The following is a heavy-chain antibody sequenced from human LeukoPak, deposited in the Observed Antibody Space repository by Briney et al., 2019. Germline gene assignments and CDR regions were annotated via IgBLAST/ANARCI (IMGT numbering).Heavy chain of an antibody. V-gene: IGHV3-7*03. CDR2: MKQDGSEK. Sequence: GGSLRLSCAASGFTFSRYWMSWVRQAPGKGLEWVANMKQDGSEKYYVDSVKGRFTISRDNAKNSLYLQMSSLRAEDTAVYYCARMNEWLSTPFDYWGQGTLVTVSS. CDR3: ARMNEWLSTPFDY. J-gene: IGHJ4*02. CDR1: GFTFSRYW. D-gene: IGHD3-3*01.